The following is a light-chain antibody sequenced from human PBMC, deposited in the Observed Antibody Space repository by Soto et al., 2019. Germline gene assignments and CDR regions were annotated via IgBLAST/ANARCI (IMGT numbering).Light chain of an antibody. CDR3: AAWDDSLSGWV. CDR2: RNN. CDR1: SSNIGSTS. V-gene: IGLV1-47*01. J-gene: IGLJ3*02. Sequence: QPVLTQPPSASGTPGQRVTISCSGSSSNIGSTSVYWFQQVPVTAPKLLIYRNNQRPSGVPDRFSGSKSGTSASLAISGLRSEDEADYYCAAWDDSLSGWVFGGGTKLTVL.